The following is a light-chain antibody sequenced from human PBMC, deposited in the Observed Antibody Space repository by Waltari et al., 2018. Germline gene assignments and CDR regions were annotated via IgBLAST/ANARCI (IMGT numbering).Light chain of an antibody. CDR2: DAS. J-gene: IGKJ5*01. Sequence: EIVLTQSPATLSLSPGDRATLSCRSSQSAINYLAWYQQKPGQAPRLLIYDASNRATDIPARFSGSGSGTDFTLTISSLEPEDFAVYYCQQRSNWPLITFGQGTRLEIK. CDR1: QSAINY. CDR3: QQRSNWPLIT. V-gene: IGKV3-11*01.